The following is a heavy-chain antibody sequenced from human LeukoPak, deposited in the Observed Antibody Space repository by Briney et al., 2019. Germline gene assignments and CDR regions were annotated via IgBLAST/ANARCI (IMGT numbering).Heavy chain of an antibody. D-gene: IGHD2-2*01. CDR3: ARQLGYCSSTSCYADKVDY. CDR1: GGSFSGYY. V-gene: IGHV4-34*01. Sequence: SETLSLTCAVYGGSFSGYYWSWIRQPPGKGLEWIGEINHSGSTNYNPSLKSRVTISVDTSKNQFSLKLSSVTAADTAVYYCARQLGYCSSTSCYADKVDYWGQGTLVTVSS. J-gene: IGHJ4*02. CDR2: INHSGST.